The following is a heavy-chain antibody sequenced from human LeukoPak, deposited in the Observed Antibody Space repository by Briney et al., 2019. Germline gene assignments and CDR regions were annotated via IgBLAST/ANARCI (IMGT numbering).Heavy chain of an antibody. V-gene: IGHV1-2*02. CDR3: VTAGLRYFDRLSIGRAFDI. CDR1: GGTFSSYA. D-gene: IGHD3-9*01. J-gene: IGHJ3*02. CDR2: INPNSGGT. Sequence: ASVKVSCKASGGTFSSYAISWVRQAPGQGLEWMGWINPNSGGTNYAQKFQGRVTMTRDTSISTAYMELSSLRSEDTAVYYCVTAGLRYFDRLSIGRAFDIWGQGTMVTVSS.